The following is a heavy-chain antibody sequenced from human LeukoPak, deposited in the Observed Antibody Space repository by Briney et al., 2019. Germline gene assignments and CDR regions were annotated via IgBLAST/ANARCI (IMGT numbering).Heavy chain of an antibody. J-gene: IGHJ1*01. CDR3: AYSSDYQQH. V-gene: IGHV4-34*01. D-gene: IGHD3-22*01. CDR2: INHGGST. Sequence: SETLSLTCAVYGGSFSDYYGSWIRQPPGKGLEWIGEINHGGSTDYNPSLKSRVTISVDTSKNQFSLKLTSVTAADTAVYFCAYSSDYQQHLGRGTLVTVSS. CDR1: GGSFSDYY.